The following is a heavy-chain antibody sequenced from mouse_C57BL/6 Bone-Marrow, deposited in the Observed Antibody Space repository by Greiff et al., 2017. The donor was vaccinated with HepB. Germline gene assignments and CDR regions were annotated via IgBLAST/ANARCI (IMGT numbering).Heavy chain of an antibody. D-gene: IGHD1-1*01. CDR2: IWSGGST. J-gene: IGHJ1*03. CDR1: GFSLTSYG. Sequence: QVQLKESGPGLVQPSQSLSITCTVSGFSLTSYGVHWVRQSPGKGLEWLGVIWSGGSTDYNAAFISRPSISKANSKVQVFFKMNSLQANDTAIYYCVLYYNYWYFDVWGTGTTVTVSS. CDR3: VLYYNYWYFDV. V-gene: IGHV2-2*02.